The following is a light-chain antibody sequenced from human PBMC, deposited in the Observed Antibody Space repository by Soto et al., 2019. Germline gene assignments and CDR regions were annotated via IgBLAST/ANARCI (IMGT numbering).Light chain of an antibody. CDR1: QSISTY. CDR3: QQTYSTPQT. Sequence: DIQMTQSPSSLSASVGDRVTITCRSSQSISTYLHWYQQKPGKAPNLLIYAASSLQSGVPSRFSGSGSGTHFTLSISTLQPEDFATYYCQQTYSTPQTFGGGTKVEIK. CDR2: AAS. V-gene: IGKV1-39*01. J-gene: IGKJ4*01.